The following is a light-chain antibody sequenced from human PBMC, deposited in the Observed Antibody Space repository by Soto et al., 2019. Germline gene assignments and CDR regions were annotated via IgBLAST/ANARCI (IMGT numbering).Light chain of an antibody. CDR3: QQSYRSPPIT. V-gene: IGKV1-9*01. Sequence: IQLTQSPSSLSASVGDRVTITCRASQDIAIYLAWYQQKPGEAPKLLIYAVSTLYGGVPSRFSGSGSGTDFALTITSLQAEDFATYYCQQSYRSPPITFGQGTRMEIK. CDR2: AVS. CDR1: QDIAIY. J-gene: IGKJ5*01.